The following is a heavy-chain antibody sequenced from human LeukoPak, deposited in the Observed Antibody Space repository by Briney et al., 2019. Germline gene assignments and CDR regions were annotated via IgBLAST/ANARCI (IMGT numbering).Heavy chain of an antibody. CDR3: AKDHYYDSSGYHAPFDY. V-gene: IGHV3-23*01. CDR2: ISGSGGST. D-gene: IGHD3-22*01. CDR1: GFTFSSYA. Sequence: GGSLRLSCAASGFTFSSYAMSWVRQAPGKGLGWVSAISGSGGSTYYADSVKGRFTISRDNSKNTLYLQMNSLRAEDTAVYYCAKDHYYDSSGYHAPFDYWGQGTLVTVSS. J-gene: IGHJ4*02.